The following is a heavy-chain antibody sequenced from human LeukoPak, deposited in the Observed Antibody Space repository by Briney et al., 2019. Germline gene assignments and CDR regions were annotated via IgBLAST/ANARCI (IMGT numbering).Heavy chain of an antibody. J-gene: IGHJ4*02. CDR3: ARVIKGIWFGELSPLSLDY. V-gene: IGHV1-69*13. D-gene: IGHD3-10*01. CDR2: IIPIFGTA. CDR1: GGTFSSYA. Sequence: SVKVPCKASGGTFSSYAISWVRQAPGQGLEWMGGIIPIFGTANYAQKFQGRVTITADESTSTAYMELSSLRSEDTAVYYCARVIKGIWFGELSPLSLDYWGQGTLVTVSS.